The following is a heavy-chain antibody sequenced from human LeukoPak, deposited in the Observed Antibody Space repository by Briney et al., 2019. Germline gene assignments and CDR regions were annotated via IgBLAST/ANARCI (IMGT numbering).Heavy chain of an antibody. D-gene: IGHD3-22*01. CDR1: GGSISSYY. Sequence: SETLSLTCTVSGGSISSYYWSWIRQPPGKGLERLGYIYYSGSTNYNPSLKSRVTMTVDTSKNQFSLKLSSVTAADTAVYYCARQGSGYYYYGMDVWGQGTTVTVSS. J-gene: IGHJ6*02. CDR2: IYYSGST. CDR3: ARQGSGYYYYGMDV. V-gene: IGHV4-59*08.